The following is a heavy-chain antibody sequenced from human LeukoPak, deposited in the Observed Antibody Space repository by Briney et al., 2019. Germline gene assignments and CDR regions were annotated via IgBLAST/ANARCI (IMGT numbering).Heavy chain of an antibody. CDR3: ARGIFNYYDSSGYYDFYYYYYMDV. D-gene: IGHD3-22*01. Sequence: SETLSLTCTVSGGSISSYYWSWIRQPPGKGLEWIGYIYYSGSTNYSPSLKSRVTISVDTSKNQFSLKLSSVTAADTAVYYCARGIFNYYDSSGYYDFYYYYYMDVWGKGTTVTASS. V-gene: IGHV4-59*01. CDR1: GGSISSYY. CDR2: IYYSGST. J-gene: IGHJ6*03.